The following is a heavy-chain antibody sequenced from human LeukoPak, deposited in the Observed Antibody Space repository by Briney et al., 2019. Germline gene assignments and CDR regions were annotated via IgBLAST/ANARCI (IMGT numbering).Heavy chain of an antibody. CDR2: ISGSGDST. Sequence: GGSLRLSCAASGFTFSSYAMSWVRQAPGKGLEWVSAISGSGDSTYYADSVKGRFTISRDNSKYTLYLQMNSLRAEDTAVYYCAKAPYSGGWRDFDSWGQGTLVTVSS. V-gene: IGHV3-23*01. D-gene: IGHD6-19*01. J-gene: IGHJ4*02. CDR3: AKAPYSGGWRDFDS. CDR1: GFTFSSYA.